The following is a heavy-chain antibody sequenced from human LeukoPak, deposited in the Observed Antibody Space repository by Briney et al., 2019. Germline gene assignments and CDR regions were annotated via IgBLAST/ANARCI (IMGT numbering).Heavy chain of an antibody. CDR2: IRSKAYGGTT. CDR1: GFTFGDYA. J-gene: IGHJ5*01. Sequence: GGSLRLSCTASGFTFGDYAMSWLRQAPGKGLEWVGFIRSKAYGGTTEYAASLKGRITISRDDSKTIAYLQMSSLKTEDTAVYYCSRGRRSPDSWGQGTLVTVSS. D-gene: IGHD5-24*01. V-gene: IGHV3-49*03. CDR3: SRGRRSPDS.